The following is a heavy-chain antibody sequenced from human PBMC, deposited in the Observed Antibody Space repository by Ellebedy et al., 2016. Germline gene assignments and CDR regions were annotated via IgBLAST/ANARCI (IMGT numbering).Heavy chain of an antibody. CDR1: GFTFDDYP. D-gene: IGHD5-12*01. CDR3: ARGRIVARVFDP. CDR2: ISSDGTST. Sequence: GESLKISCVASGFTFDDYPMAWIRQTPESGLEWVSYISSDGTSTYYADSVRGRFTISRDNTKKTLDLQMNDLRPEDTALYYCARGRIVARVFDPWGQGTRVTVSS. J-gene: IGHJ5*02. V-gene: IGHV3-11*01.